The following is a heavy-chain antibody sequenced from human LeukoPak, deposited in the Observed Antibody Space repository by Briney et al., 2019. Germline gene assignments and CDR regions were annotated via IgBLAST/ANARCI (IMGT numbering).Heavy chain of an antibody. Sequence: SQTLSLTCTVSGGSISSGSYCWSWIRQPAGKGLEWIGRIYTSGSTNYNPSLKSRVTVSVDTSKNQFSLKLSSVTAADTAVYYCAREIVVVVAATPYPDYYYYMDVWGKGTTVTVSS. CDR1: GGSISSGSYC. V-gene: IGHV4-61*02. D-gene: IGHD2-15*01. CDR3: AREIVVVVAATPYPDYYYYMDV. J-gene: IGHJ6*03. CDR2: IYTSGST.